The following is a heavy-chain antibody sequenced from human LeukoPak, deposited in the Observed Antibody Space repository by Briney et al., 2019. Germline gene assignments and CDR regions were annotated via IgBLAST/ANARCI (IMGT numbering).Heavy chain of an antibody. CDR3: AKDRRVYCSSTSCSPFDY. CDR1: GFTFSSYA. D-gene: IGHD2-2*01. J-gene: IGHJ4*02. CDR2: ISGSGGST. Sequence: PGGSLRLSCAASGFTFSSYAMSWVRQAPGKGLEWVSAISGSGGSTYYADSVKGRFTISRDNSKNTLYLQMNSLRAEDTAVYYCAKDRRVYCSSTSCSPFDYWGQGTLVTVSS. V-gene: IGHV3-23*01.